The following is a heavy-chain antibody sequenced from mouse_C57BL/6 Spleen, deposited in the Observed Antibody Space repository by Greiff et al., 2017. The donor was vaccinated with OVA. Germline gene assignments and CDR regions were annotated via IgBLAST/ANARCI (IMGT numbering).Heavy chain of an antibody. D-gene: IGHD2-5*01. V-gene: IGHV1-50*01. CDR2: IDPSDSYT. CDR3: ARTSNYGAY. J-gene: IGHJ3*01. Sequence: QVQLQQPGAELVKPGASVKLSCKASGYTFTSYWMQWVKQRPGQGLEWIGEIDPSDSYTNYNQQFKGKATLTVDTSSSTAYMQLSSLTSEDSAVYYCARTSNYGAYWGQGTLGTVSA. CDR1: GYTFTSYW.